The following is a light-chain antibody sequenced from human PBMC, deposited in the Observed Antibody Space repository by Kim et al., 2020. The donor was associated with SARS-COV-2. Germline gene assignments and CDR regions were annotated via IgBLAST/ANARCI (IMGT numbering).Light chain of an antibody. J-gene: IGLJ1*01. Sequence: QKVTISFSGSSSNIGNNYVSWYQQLPGTAPKLLIYDNNKRPSGIPDRFSGSKSGTSATLGITGLQTGDEADYYCGTWDSSLSVYVFGTGTKVTVL. CDR2: DNN. CDR1: SSNIGNNY. CDR3: GTWDSSLSVYV. V-gene: IGLV1-51*01.